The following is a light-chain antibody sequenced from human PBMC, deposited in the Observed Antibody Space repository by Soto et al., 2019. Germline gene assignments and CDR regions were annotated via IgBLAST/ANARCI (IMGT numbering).Light chain of an antibody. CDR1: QTISSW. J-gene: IGKJ1*01. V-gene: IGKV1-5*03. CDR3: QHYNSYSEA. Sequence: DVQMTQSPSTLSASVGDRVTITCRASQTISSWLAWYQQKPGKAPKLLIYKASTLKSGVPSRFSGSGSGTEFTLTISSLQPDDFATYYCQHYNSYSEAFGQGIKV. CDR2: KAS.